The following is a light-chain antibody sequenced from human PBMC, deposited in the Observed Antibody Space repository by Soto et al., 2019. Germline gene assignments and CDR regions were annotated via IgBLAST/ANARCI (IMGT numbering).Light chain of an antibody. Sequence: EIVWTQSPATLSLSPGERATLSCRASQSVSNYLAWFQQKPGQAPRLLIYDASNRATGIPARFSGSGSGTDFTLTISSLEPEDFEVYYCQQRSSWPLLTFGGGTKVEI. V-gene: IGKV3-11*01. CDR1: QSVSNY. J-gene: IGKJ4*01. CDR3: QQRSSWPLLT. CDR2: DAS.